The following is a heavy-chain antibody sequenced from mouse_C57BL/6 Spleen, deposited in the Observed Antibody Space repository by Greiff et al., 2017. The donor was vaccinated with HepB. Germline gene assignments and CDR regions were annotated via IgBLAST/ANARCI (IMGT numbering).Heavy chain of an antibody. V-gene: IGHV1-69*01. D-gene: IGHD2-4*01. CDR1: GYTFTSYW. Sequence: QVQLQQPGAELVMPGASVKLSCKASGYTFTSYWMHWVKQRPGQGLEWIGEIDPSDSYTNYTQKFKGKSTLTVDKSSSTAYMQLSSLTSEDSAVYYCARDDYDRGYWGQGTTLTVSS. CDR2: IDPSDSYT. CDR3: ARDDYDRGY. J-gene: IGHJ2*01.